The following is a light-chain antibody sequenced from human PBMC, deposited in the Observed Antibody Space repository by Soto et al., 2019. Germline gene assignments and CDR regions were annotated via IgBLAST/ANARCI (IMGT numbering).Light chain of an antibody. Sequence: EIVLTQSPGTLSLSPGERATLSCRASQSVSSSYLAWYQQKPGQAPRLLIDCASSRVTGIPDRFSGSGSGTDFTLTISRLEPEDFAVYYCQQYGSSPRTFGPRTKVDI. CDR2: CAS. CDR3: QQYGSSPRT. V-gene: IGKV3-20*01. J-gene: IGKJ3*01. CDR1: QSVSSSY.